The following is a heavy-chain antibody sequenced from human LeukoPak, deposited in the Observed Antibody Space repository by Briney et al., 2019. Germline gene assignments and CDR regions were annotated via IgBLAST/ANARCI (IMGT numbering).Heavy chain of an antibody. CDR2: ISSSGSTI. J-gene: IGHJ4*02. D-gene: IGHD6-19*01. CDR1: GFTFSSYE. V-gene: IGHV3-48*03. Sequence: GGSLRLSCAASGFTFSSYEMNWVRQAPGKGLEWVSYISSSGSTIYYADSVKGRFTISRDNAKNSLYLQMNSLRAENTAVYYCARGFISSGWSRNFDYWGQGTLVTVSS. CDR3: ARGFISSGWSRNFDY.